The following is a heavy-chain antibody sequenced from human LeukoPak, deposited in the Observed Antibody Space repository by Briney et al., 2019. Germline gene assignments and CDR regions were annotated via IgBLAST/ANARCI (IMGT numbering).Heavy chain of an antibody. D-gene: IGHD2-2*01. V-gene: IGHV3-23*01. Sequence: PGASLRLSCAASGFTFSSYAMSWVRQAPGKGLEWVSAINGSGGSTYYADSVKGRFTISRDNSKNTLYLQMNSLRAEDTAVYYCAKDRDIVVVPRWFDPWGQGTLVTVSS. CDR2: INGSGGST. CDR1: GFTFSSYA. CDR3: AKDRDIVVVPRWFDP. J-gene: IGHJ5*02.